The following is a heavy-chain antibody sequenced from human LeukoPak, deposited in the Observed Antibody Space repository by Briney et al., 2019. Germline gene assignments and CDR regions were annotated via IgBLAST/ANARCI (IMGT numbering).Heavy chain of an antibody. D-gene: IGHD3-9*01. CDR3: ARVIRYFDWHNRNWFDP. CDR2: INPNSGGT. J-gene: IGHJ5*02. CDR1: GYTFTGYY. Sequence: ASVKVSCKASGYTFTGYYMHWVRQAPGQGLEWMGWINPNSGGTNYAQKFQGRVTMTRDTSISTAYMELSRLRSDDTAVYYCARVIRYFDWHNRNWFDPWGQGTLVTVSS. V-gene: IGHV1-2*02.